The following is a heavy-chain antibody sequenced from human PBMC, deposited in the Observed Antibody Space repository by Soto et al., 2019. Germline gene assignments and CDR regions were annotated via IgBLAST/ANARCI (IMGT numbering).Heavy chain of an antibody. V-gene: IGHV3-74*01. Sequence: GGSLRLSCAASGFTFSSYWMHWVRQAPGKGLVWVSRINSDGSSTSYADSVKGRFTISRDNAKNTLYLQMNSLRAEDTAVYYCARSLYDSRIYYYYYGMDFWGQGTTVTVSS. J-gene: IGHJ6*02. CDR3: ARSLYDSRIYYYYYGMDF. D-gene: IGHD3-22*01. CDR1: GFTFSSYW. CDR2: INSDGSST.